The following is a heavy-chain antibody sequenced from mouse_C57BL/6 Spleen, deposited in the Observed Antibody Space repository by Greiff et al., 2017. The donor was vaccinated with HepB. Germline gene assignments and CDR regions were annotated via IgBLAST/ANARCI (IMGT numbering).Heavy chain of an antibody. CDR2: IDPEDGET. D-gene: IGHD1-2*01. J-gene: IGHJ2*01. CDR1: GFNIKDYY. Sequence: VQLKQSGAELVKPGASVKLSCTASGFNIKDYYMHWVKQRTEQGLEWIGRIDPEDGETKYATKFQGKATIKADTSSNTAYLQLSSLTSEDTAALYGGISSGYGDYWGQGTTLTVSS. V-gene: IGHV14-2*01. CDR3: GISSGYGDY.